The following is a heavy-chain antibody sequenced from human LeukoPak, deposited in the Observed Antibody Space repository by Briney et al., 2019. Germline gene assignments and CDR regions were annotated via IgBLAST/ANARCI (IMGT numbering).Heavy chain of an antibody. Sequence: SETLSLTCTVSGGSISSYYWSWIRQPAGKGLERIGRIYTSGSTNYNPSLKSRVTMSVDTSKNQFSLKLSSVTAADTAVYYCARDLPAPIVVVPAAISGFDPWGQGTLVSVSS. CDR3: ARDLPAPIVVVPAAISGFDP. J-gene: IGHJ5*02. CDR2: IYTSGST. D-gene: IGHD2-2*01. V-gene: IGHV4-4*07. CDR1: GGSISSYY.